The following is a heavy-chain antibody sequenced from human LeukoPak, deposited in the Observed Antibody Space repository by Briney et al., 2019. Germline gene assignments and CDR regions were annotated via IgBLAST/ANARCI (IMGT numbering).Heavy chain of an antibody. V-gene: IGHV3-23*01. CDR1: GFSFTSYS. CDR2: ITGSGGTR. D-gene: IGHD6-13*01. J-gene: IGHJ4*02. CDR3: AKDLAPFASGWYAFDY. Sequence: GGALRLSCAAPGFSFTSYSMSWVRQAPGKGLEWVSAITGSGGTRNYADALKGRFTSSRDSSKNTLFLQMHSLRAEDTAVYSCAKDLAPFASGWYAFDYWGRGPLVTVSS.